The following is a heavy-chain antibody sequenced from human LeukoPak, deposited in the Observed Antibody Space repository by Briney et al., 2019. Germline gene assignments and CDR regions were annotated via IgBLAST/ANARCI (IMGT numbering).Heavy chain of an antibody. J-gene: IGHJ4*02. CDR1: GGSISSYY. CDR3: ARRYYDSSGVDY. Sequence: SETLSLTCTVSGGSISSYYWSWIRQPPGKGLEWIGYIYYSGSTNYNPSLKSRVTISVDTSKNQFSLKLSSVTAADTAVYYCARRYYDSSGVDYWGQGTLVTVSS. V-gene: IGHV4-59*08. D-gene: IGHD3-22*01. CDR2: IYYSGST.